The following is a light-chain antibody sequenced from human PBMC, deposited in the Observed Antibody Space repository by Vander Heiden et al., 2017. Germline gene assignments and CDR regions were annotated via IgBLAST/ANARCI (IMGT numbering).Light chain of an antibody. J-gene: IGKJ4*01. CDR2: AAS. Sequence: DIQMTQSPSSLSASLGNRVNITCRASQSISSYLNWYQQKPGKAPKLLIYAASSLQSGVPSRFSGSGSGTDFTLTISSLQPEDFATYYCQQSYSTPLTFGGGTKVEIK. V-gene: IGKV1-39*01. CDR3: QQSYSTPLT. CDR1: QSISSY.